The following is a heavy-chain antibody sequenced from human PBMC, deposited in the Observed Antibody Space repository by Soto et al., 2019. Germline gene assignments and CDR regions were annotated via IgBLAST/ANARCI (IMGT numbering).Heavy chain of an antibody. Sequence: EVQLVESGGNLVQPGGSLRLSCAASGFTFSNFEMHWVRQAPGKGLEWVSRISGNGGITFYSASVKGRFVISRDNPKNTLYLQMNSLKAEDTAVYFCAKGSGDWYFDLWGRGTLVTVSS. V-gene: IGHV3-23*04. CDR2: ISGNGGIT. CDR3: AKGSGDWYFDL. J-gene: IGHJ2*01. CDR1: GFTFSNFE. D-gene: IGHD3-3*01.